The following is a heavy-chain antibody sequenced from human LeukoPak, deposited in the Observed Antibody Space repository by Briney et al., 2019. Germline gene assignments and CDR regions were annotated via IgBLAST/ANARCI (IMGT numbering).Heavy chain of an antibody. CDR2: ISYTGSA. D-gene: IGHD5-18*01. J-gene: IGHJ4*02. V-gene: IGHV4-59*01. Sequence: SETLSLTGTFSGGSISGYYWNWLRQPPGKGLEWIGYISYTGSADYNPSLKSRVTMSVATSKNQFSLKLTSLTAAGTAVYYCARAKQPGDYWGQGTLVTVSS. CDR3: ARAKQPGDY. CDR1: GGSISGYY.